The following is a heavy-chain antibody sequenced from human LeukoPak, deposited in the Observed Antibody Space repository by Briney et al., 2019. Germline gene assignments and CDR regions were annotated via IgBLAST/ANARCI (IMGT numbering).Heavy chain of an antibody. V-gene: IGHV1-46*01. CDR3: ATAPPDIVVVPAATPNLVFDY. CDR1: GYTFTNYY. CDR2: IDPSGGST. Sequence: ASVKVSCKASGYTFTNYYLHWVRQAPGQGLEWMGIIDPSGGSTNYAQKFQGRVTMTEDTSTDTAYMELSSLRSEDTAVYYCATAPPDIVVVPAATPNLVFDYWGQGTLVTVSS. D-gene: IGHD2-2*02. J-gene: IGHJ4*02.